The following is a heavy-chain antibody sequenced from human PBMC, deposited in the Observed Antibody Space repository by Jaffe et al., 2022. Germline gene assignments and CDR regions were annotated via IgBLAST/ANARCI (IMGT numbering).Heavy chain of an antibody. D-gene: IGHD3-10*01. CDR1: GFTFSSYG. Sequence: QVQLVESGGGVVQPGGSLRLSCAASGFTFSSYGMHWVRQAPGKGLEWVAFIRYDGSNKYYADSVKGRFTISRDNSKNTLYLQMNSLRAEDTAVYYCAKDRLLWFGELLRFDYWGQGTLVTVSS. V-gene: IGHV3-30*02. CDR3: AKDRLLWFGELLRFDY. J-gene: IGHJ4*02. CDR2: IRYDGSNK.